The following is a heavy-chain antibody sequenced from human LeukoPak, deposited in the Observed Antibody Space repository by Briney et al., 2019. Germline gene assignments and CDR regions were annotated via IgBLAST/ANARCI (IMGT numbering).Heavy chain of an antibody. CDR1: GGTFSSYA. J-gene: IGHJ3*02. CDR3: ARSSQGVSLARGAFDI. Sequence: GASVKVSCKASGGTFSSYAISWVRQAPGQGLEWMGGIIPIFGTANYAQKFQGRVTITTDESTSTAYMELSSLRSEDTAVYYCARSSQGVSLARGAFDIWGQGTMVTVSS. V-gene: IGHV1-69*05. CDR2: IIPIFGTA. D-gene: IGHD2/OR15-2a*01.